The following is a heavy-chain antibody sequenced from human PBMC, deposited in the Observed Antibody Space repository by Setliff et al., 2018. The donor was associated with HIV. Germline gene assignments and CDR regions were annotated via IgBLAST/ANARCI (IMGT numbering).Heavy chain of an antibody. Sequence: GESLKISCKASGYSFTNYWIGWVRQMPGKGLEWMGIIYPGDSVTRYSPSFQGQVTISADKSINTAYLQWSSLRASDTAIYYCARPQYHHSSDAFDIWGQGTMVTVSS. V-gene: IGHV5-51*01. D-gene: IGHD1-26*01. J-gene: IGHJ3*02. CDR3: ARPQYHHSSDAFDI. CDR1: GYSFTNYW. CDR2: IYPGDSVT.